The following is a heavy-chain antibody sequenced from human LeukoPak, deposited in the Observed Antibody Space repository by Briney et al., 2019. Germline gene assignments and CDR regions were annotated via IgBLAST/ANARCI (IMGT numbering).Heavy chain of an antibody. CDR3: ARAVDTAMVPFDY. CDR1: GGSISSGSYY. D-gene: IGHD5-18*01. J-gene: IGHJ4*02. Sequence: PSETLSLTWTVSGGSISSGSYYWSWIRQPAGKGLEWIGRIYTSGSTNYNPSLKSRVTISVDTSKNQFSLKLSSVTAADTAVYYCARAVDTAMVPFDYWGQGTLVTVSS. V-gene: IGHV4-61*02. CDR2: IYTSGST.